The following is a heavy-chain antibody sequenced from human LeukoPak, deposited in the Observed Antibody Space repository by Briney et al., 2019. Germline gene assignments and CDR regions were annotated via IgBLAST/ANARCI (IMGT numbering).Heavy chain of an antibody. J-gene: IGHJ2*01. CDR1: GGSFSGYY. D-gene: IGHD5-24*01. CDR2: IYYSGST. CDR3: ARKEGPREWYFDP. V-gene: IGHV4-59*01. Sequence: PSETLSLTCAVYGGSFSGYYWSWIRQPPGKGLEWIGYIYYSGSTNYNPSLKSRVTITVDTSKNQFSLKLSSVTAADTAVYYCARKEGPREWYFDPWGRGTLVTVSS.